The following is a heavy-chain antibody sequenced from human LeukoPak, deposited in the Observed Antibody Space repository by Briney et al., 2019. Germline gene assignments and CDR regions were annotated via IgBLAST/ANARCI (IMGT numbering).Heavy chain of an antibody. Sequence: GGSLRLSCAASGFTFSNYSMNGVRQAPGKGLEWISYITSTSSIILYADSVKRRFTVSRDNAKNPLYLQAKSLRAEDTAVYYCATEKNDYWGQGTMVTVSS. CDR1: GFTFSNYS. CDR2: ITSTSSII. CDR3: ATEKNDY. V-gene: IGHV3-48*01. D-gene: IGHD1-14*01. J-gene: IGHJ4*02.